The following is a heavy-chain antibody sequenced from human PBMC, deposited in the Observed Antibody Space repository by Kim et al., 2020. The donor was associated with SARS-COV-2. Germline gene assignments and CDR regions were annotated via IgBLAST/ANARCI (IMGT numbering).Heavy chain of an antibody. D-gene: IGHD2-2*01. CDR3: ARSTFDY. V-gene: IGHV3-72*01. CDR2: SYTT. Sequence: SYTTDYAASVKGRFTISRDDSKSALYLQMNSLKTEDTAVYYCARSTFDYWGQGTLVTVSS. J-gene: IGHJ4*02.